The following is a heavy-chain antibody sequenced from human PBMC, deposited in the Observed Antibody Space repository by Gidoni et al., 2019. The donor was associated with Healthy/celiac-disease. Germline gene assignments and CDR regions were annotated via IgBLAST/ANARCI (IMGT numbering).Heavy chain of an antibody. CDR1: GTFSSYA. V-gene: IGHV1-69*01. D-gene: IGHD1-26*01. J-gene: IGHJ6*02. CDR2: IIPIFGTA. Sequence: GTFSSYAISWVRQAPGQGLEWMGGIIPIFGTANYVQKFQGRVTITADESTSTAYMGLSSLRSGDTAVYYCARGLRGWGGSLSDGMDVWGQGTTVTVSS. CDR3: ARGLRGWGGSLSDGMDV.